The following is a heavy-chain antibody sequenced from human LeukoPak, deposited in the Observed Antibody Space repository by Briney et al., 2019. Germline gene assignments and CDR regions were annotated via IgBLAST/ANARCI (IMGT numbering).Heavy chain of an antibody. V-gene: IGHV3-23*01. D-gene: IGHD1-26*01. J-gene: IGHJ4*02. CDR2: ISGGGGST. CDR3: AKGGKWDVTPFDY. Sequence: GGSLRLSCAASGFTLTSYSMKWVRQALGKGLEWVSTISGGGGSTYYADSVKGRFTISRDNSKNTLYLQVNSLRAEDTAVYYCAKGGKWDVTPFDYWGQGTLVTVSS. CDR1: GFTLTSYS.